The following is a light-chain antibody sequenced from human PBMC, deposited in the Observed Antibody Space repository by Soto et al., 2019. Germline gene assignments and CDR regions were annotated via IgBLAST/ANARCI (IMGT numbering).Light chain of an antibody. CDR2: DVN. V-gene: IGLV2-11*01. J-gene: IGLJ1*01. Sequence: QSALTQARSVSGSPGQSVTISCTGTDSNIGFYNFVSWYQQHPDKAPHLVIYDVNKRPSGVPDRFSGSKSGKTASLTISGLQADDEADYYCCSYAGTYTYVFGTGTKVTVL. CDR1: DSNIGFYNF. CDR3: CSYAGTYTYV.